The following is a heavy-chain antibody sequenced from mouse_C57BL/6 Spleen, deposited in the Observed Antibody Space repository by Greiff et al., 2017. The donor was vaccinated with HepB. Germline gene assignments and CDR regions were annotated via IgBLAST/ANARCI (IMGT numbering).Heavy chain of an antibody. CDR2: INYDGSST. Sequence: EVKVVESEGGLVQPGSSMKLSCTASGFTFSDYYMAWVRQVPEKGLEWVANINYDGSSTYYLDSLKSRFIISRDNAKNILYLQMSSLKSEDTATYYCARETGAMDYWGQGTSVTVSS. J-gene: IGHJ4*01. CDR3: ARETGAMDY. CDR1: GFTFSDYY. V-gene: IGHV5-16*01.